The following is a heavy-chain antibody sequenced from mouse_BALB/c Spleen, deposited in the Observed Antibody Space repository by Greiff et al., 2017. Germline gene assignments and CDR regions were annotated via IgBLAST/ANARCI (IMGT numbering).Heavy chain of an antibody. CDR1: GYTFTNYW. J-gene: IGHJ2*01. CDR2: IYPGGGYT. CDR3: ARCGAGGNYLDY. D-gene: IGHD3-3*01. Sequence: QVQLQQSGAELVRPGTSVKISCKASGYTFTNYWLGWVKQRPGHGLEWIGDIYPGGGYTNYNEKFKGKATLTADTSSSTAYMQLSSLTSEDSAVYFCARCGAGGNYLDYWGQGTTLTVSS. V-gene: IGHV1-63*02.